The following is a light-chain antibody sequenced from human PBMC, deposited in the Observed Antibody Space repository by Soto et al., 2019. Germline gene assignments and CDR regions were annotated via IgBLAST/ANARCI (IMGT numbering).Light chain of an antibody. Sequence: DIQMTQSPSTLSASVGDRVTITCRASQSVNRWLAWYQQKTGKAPKILIYETSSLESGVPSRFGGSGSGTEFTLTISRLQPDDFEIYYCQQYNSYSWTFGQGTKVDIK. J-gene: IGKJ1*01. CDR1: QSVNRW. CDR3: QQYNSYSWT. CDR2: ETS. V-gene: IGKV1-5*03.